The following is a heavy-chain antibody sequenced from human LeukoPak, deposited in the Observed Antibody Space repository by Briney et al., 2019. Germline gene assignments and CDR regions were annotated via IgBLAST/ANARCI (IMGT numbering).Heavy chain of an antibody. CDR1: GCTFSSYW. J-gene: IGHJ6*03. D-gene: IGHD2-2*01. Sequence: PGGSLRLSCAASGCTFSSYWMSWVRQAPGKGLEWVANIKQDGSEKYYVDSVKGRFTISRDNAKNSLYLQMNSLRAEDTAVYYCARDRGYCSSTTDCHYYYMDVWGKGTTVTVSS. CDR2: IKQDGSEK. V-gene: IGHV3-7*01. CDR3: ARDRGYCSSTTDCHYYYMDV.